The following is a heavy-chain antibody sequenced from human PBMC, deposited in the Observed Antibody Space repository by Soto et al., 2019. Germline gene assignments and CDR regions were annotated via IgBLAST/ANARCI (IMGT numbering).Heavy chain of an antibody. Sequence: GESLKISCAASGFTFSSYAMSWVRQAPGKGLEWVSAISGSGGSTYYADSVKGRFTISRDNSKNTLYLQMNSLRAEDTAVYYCAKGVGRITIFGVVDPPPDWFDPWGQGTLVTVSS. D-gene: IGHD3-3*01. J-gene: IGHJ5*02. CDR1: GFTFSSYA. V-gene: IGHV3-23*01. CDR2: ISGSGGST. CDR3: AKGVGRITIFGVVDPPPDWFDP.